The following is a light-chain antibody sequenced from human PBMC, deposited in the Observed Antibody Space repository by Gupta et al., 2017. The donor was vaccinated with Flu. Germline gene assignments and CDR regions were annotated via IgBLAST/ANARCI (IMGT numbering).Light chain of an antibody. Sequence: STLSASVGDRVTITCRASQSISSWLAWYQQKPGKAPRLLVYKASSLESGVPSRFSGSESGTEFTLTISSLQPDDFATYYCQQYYGSSPWTFGQGTKVEVK. CDR2: KAS. V-gene: IGKV1-5*03. J-gene: IGKJ1*01. CDR3: QQYYGSSPWT. CDR1: QSISSW.